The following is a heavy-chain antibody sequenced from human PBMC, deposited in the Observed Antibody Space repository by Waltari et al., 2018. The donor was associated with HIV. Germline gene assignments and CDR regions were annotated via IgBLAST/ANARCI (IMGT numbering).Heavy chain of an antibody. V-gene: IGHV3-30*02. CDR1: GFTFSNYG. D-gene: IGHD3-22*01. Sequence: QVQLVESGGGVVQPGGSLRLSCTASGFTFSNYGMHWVRQAPGKGLRWVAFTRYDGTNKYYVDSVKGRFIISRDNSKNTLSLQMHSLRAEDTAVYYCAKAPHHYDSSGPVYWGQGTLVTVSS. CDR2: TRYDGTNK. CDR3: AKAPHHYDSSGPVY. J-gene: IGHJ4*02.